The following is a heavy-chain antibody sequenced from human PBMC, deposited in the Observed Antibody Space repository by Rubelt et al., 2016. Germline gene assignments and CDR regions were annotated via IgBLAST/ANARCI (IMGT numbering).Heavy chain of an antibody. CDR2: IYYSGST. CDR3: ARGIVGATRSSYYGMDV. D-gene: IGHD1-26*01. Sequence: QVQLQESGPGLVKPSETLSLTCTVSGGSISSYYWSWIRQPPGKGLEWIGYIYYSGSTNYNPSLKSRVTISIDTSKTQFSLKLSSVTAADTAVYYCARGIVGATRSSYYGMDVWGQGTTVTVSS. J-gene: IGHJ6*02. V-gene: IGHV4-59*12. CDR1: GGSISSYY.